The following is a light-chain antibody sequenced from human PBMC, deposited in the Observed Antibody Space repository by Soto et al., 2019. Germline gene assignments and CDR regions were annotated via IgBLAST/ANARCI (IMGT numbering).Light chain of an antibody. V-gene: IGLV6-57*02. CDR3: QSYDGSNPDVV. CDR1: SGSIATNY. CDR2: EDT. Sequence: NFMLTQPHSVSESPGKTVTISCTGSSGSIATNYVQWYQQRPGSAPTTVIYEDTQRPSGVPERFSGSIDSSSNSASLTISGLQTEVEADYYCQSYDGSNPDVVFGGGTQLTVL. J-gene: IGLJ2*01.